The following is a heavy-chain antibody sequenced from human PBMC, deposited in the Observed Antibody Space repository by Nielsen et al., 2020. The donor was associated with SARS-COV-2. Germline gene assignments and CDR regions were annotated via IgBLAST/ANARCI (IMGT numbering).Heavy chain of an antibody. CDR2: ISYDGSNK. V-gene: IGHV3-30*03. CDR1: GFTFSSYG. CDR3: ARDRAVSSGWYEGDY. J-gene: IGHJ4*02. Sequence: GESLKISCAASGFTFSSYGMHWVRQAPGKGLEWVAVISYDGSNKYYADSVKGRFTISRDNSKNTLYLQMNSLRAEDTAVYYCARDRAVSSGWYEGDYWGQGTLVTVSS. D-gene: IGHD6-19*01.